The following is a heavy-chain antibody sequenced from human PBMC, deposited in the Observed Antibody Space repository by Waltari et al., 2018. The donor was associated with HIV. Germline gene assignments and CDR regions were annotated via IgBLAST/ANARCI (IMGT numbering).Heavy chain of an antibody. CDR3: ANYYYGSGFRTYYYYGMDV. CDR1: GFTFSSYA. V-gene: IGHV3-30-3*01. J-gene: IGHJ6*02. D-gene: IGHD3-10*01. CDR2: MSYDGSNK. Sequence: QVQLVESGGGVVQPGRSLRLSCAASGFTFSSYAMHWVRQAPGKGLGGVAVMSYDGSNKDYADSVKGRFTISRDKSKNTLYLQMNSLRAEDTAVYYCANYYYGSGFRTYYYYGMDVWGQGTTVTVSS.